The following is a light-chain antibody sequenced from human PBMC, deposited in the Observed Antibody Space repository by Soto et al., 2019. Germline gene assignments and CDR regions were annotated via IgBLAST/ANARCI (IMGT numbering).Light chain of an antibody. V-gene: IGLV2-23*02. CDR2: EVT. CDR3: CSYAGGSTPWV. CDR1: SSDVGSYNL. Sequence: QSALTQPASVSGSPGQSIAISCTGTSSDVGSYNLVSWYQHHPGKAPKLMIYEVTKRPSGVSDRFFASKSGNTASLTIAGLQDEDESDYFCCSYAGGSTPWVFGGGTKLTVL. J-gene: IGLJ3*02.